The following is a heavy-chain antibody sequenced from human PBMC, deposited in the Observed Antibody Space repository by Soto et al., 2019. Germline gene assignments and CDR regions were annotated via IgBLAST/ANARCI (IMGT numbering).Heavy chain of an antibody. CDR2: IYSGGST. D-gene: IGHD6-6*01. V-gene: IGHV3-53*04. CDR3: ARALRDSSSYYYYYMDV. Sequence: GGSLRLSCAASGFTVSSNYMSWVRQAPGKGLEWVSVIYSGGSTYYADSVKGRFTISRHNSKITLYLQMNSLRAEDTAVYYCARALRDSSSYYYYYMDVWGKGTTVTVSS. J-gene: IGHJ6*03. CDR1: GFTVSSNY.